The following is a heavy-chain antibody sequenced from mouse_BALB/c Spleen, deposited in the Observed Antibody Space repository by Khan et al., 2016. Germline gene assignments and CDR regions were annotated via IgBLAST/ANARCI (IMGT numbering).Heavy chain of an antibody. CDR3: TRLYGSSCGKHFFAH. D-gene: IGHD1-1*01. Sequence: VQLQQSGTVLARPGASVKMSCKASAYTFSPYWMHWVKQRPGQGLEWIGAIFPGSGDTTNNQRFDDKAKLTAVTSTNTAYMELSSLPNEGSAVYYCTRLYGSSCGKHFFAHRGQGTTLTVSS. V-gene: IGHV1-5*01. CDR1: AYTFSPYW. CDR2: IFPGSGDT. J-gene: IGHJ2*01.